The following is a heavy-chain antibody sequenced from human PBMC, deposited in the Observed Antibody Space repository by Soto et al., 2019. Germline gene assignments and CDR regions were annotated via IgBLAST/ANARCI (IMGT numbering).Heavy chain of an antibody. Sequence: PGGSLRLSCAASGFTFSSYDMHWVRQAPGKGLEWVAGISYDGSNKYYADSVKGRFTISRDNSKNTLYLQMNSLTAADTAVYYCARGSGFTHPREEIDGYNSQDYYYGLDVWGQGTTVTVSS. D-gene: IGHD5-12*01. V-gene: IGHV3-30*03. CDR2: ISYDGSNK. CDR1: GFTFSSYD. J-gene: IGHJ6*02. CDR3: ARGSGFTHPREEIDGYNSQDYYYGLDV.